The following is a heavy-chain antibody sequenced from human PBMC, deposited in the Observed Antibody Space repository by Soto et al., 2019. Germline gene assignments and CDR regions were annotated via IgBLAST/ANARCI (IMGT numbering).Heavy chain of an antibody. CDR3: AEEMFPQTVPISSSPWGDS. CDR1: GFTLSTFG. CDR2: VSYDESHV. Sequence: QVQLVESGGGVVQPGRSLRLSCAASGFTLSTFGIHWVRQAPGKGLEWVALVSYDESHVYYADSVKGRFAISRDISKNNVYLQMDSLRSEDTAIYYCAEEMFPQTVPISSSPWGDSWGQGTLVTVSS. V-gene: IGHV3-30*18. J-gene: IGHJ5*01. D-gene: IGHD6-6*01.